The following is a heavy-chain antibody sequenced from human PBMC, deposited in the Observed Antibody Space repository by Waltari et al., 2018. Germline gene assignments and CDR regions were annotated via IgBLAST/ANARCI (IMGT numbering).Heavy chain of an antibody. CDR1: GFTVSSNY. D-gene: IGHD1-26*01. CDR3: AREGGSYRYKDAFDI. V-gene: IGHV3-53*01. Sequence: EVQLVESGGGLIQPGGSLRLSCAASGFTVSSNYMSWVRQAPGKGLEWVSVIYSGGITYYADSVKGRFTISRDNAKNTLYLQMNSLRAEDTAVYYCAREGGSYRYKDAFDIWGQGTMVTVSS. J-gene: IGHJ3*02. CDR2: IYSGGIT.